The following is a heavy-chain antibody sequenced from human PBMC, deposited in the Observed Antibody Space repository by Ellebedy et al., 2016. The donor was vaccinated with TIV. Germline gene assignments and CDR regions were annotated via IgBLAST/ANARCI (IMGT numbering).Heavy chain of an antibody. CDR2: INPSGGST. J-gene: IGHJ3*02. D-gene: IGHD2-15*01. V-gene: IGHV1-46*01. CDR1: GYTFISYA. Sequence: AASVKVSCKASGYTFISYAISWVRQAPGQGLEWMGIINPSGGSTSYAQKFQGRVTMTRDTSTSTVYMELSSLRSEDTAVYYCARGKGRYCSGGSCYPLVAFDIWGQGTMVTVSS. CDR3: ARGKGRYCSGGSCYPLVAFDI.